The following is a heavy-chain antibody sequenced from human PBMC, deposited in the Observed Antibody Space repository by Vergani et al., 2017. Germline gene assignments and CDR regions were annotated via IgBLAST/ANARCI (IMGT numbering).Heavy chain of an antibody. J-gene: IGHJ6*03. D-gene: IGHD6-13*01. CDR1: GGSIRSTFYY. Sequence: QLQLQESDPGLVKPSETLSLTCTVSGGSIRSTFYYWCWIRQPPGKGLEWIGTIYYSGSTYYNPSLKSRVTISVDTSKNEFYLKLNSVPAADTAVYYCARHKEQLVPGNYYYYYYMDVWGKGTTVTVSS. CDR2: IYYSGST. CDR3: ARHKEQLVPGNYYYYYYMDV. V-gene: IGHV4-39*01.